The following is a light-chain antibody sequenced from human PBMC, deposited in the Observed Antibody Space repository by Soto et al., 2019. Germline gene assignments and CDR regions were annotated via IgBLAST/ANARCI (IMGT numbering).Light chain of an antibody. V-gene: IGLV3-9*01. CDR1: NIRSKN. CDR2: RDF. J-gene: IGLJ2*01. Sequence: SYELTQPLSVSVALGQTDKITCEGDNIRSKNVHWYQQKAGQAPVVVINRDFNRPSGIPERISGSNSGNTATLTITSAQAGDEADYYCQVWDSGSVVFGGGTKVTVL. CDR3: QVWDSGSVV.